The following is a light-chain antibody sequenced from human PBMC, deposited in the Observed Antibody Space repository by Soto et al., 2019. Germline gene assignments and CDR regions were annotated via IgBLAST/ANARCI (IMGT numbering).Light chain of an antibody. V-gene: IGKV3-15*01. CDR1: QSVSVN. J-gene: IGKJ3*01. Sequence: DIVMTQSPGTPSVSPGERATLSCRASQSVSVNLAWYQQKPGQAPRLLIYGVSTRATGIPARFSGSESGTEFTLTISSLQSEDFAVYYCQQYNDWPFTFGPGTKVDIK. CDR3: QQYNDWPFT. CDR2: GVS.